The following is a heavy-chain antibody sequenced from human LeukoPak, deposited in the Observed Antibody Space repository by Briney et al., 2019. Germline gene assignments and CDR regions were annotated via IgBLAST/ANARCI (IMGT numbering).Heavy chain of an antibody. V-gene: IGHV3-48*01. Sequence: GSLRLSCVASGFTFSSYAMSWVRQAPGKGLEWISYISSSSSTIYYADSVKGRFTISRDNAKNSLYLQLNSLRAEDTAVYYCARVLHKRNYDSSDYYGSWGQGTLVTVSS. D-gene: IGHD3-22*01. J-gene: IGHJ5*02. CDR2: ISSSSSTI. CDR1: GFTFSSYA. CDR3: ARVLHKRNYDSSDYYGS.